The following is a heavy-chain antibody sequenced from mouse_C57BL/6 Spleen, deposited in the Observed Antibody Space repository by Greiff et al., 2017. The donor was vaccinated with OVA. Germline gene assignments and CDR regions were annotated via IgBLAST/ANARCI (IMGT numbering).Heavy chain of an antibody. J-gene: IGHJ2*01. CDR2: IDPSDSYT. Sequence: QVQLQQPGAELVRPGTSVKLSCKASGYTFTSYWMHWVKQRPGQGLEWIGVIDPSDSYTNYNQKFKGKATLTVDTSSSTAYMQLSSLTAEDSAVYYCARFGGYWGQGTTLTVSS. V-gene: IGHV1-59*01. CDR3: ARFGGY. CDR1: GYTFTSYW.